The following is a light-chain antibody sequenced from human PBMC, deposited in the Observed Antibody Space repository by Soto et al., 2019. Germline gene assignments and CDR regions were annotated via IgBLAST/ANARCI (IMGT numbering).Light chain of an antibody. J-gene: IGKJ5*01. CDR3: XQRSNWPPVIT. CDR1: QSFSSY. V-gene: IGKV3-11*01. CDR2: DAS. Sequence: EIVLTQSPATLSLSPGERATLSCRASQSFSSYLAWYQQKPGQAPRLLIYDASKRATGIPARFSGRGSGTDXTXXXXXXEXEXXAVYYCXQRSNWPPVITFGQGTRLEIK.